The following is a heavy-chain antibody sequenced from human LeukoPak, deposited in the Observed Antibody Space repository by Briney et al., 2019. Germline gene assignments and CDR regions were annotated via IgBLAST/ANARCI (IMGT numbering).Heavy chain of an antibody. V-gene: IGHV3-7*01. CDR3: ARDPYSGNYGDSYYYYMDV. J-gene: IGHJ6*03. D-gene: IGHD1-26*01. CDR1: GFTFSSYG. Sequence: GGSLRLSCAASGFTFSSYGMHWVRQAPGKGLEWVANIKQDGSERYYVDSVKGRFTISRDNAKTSLYLQMDGLRDEDTAVYYCARDPYSGNYGDSYYYYMDVWGKGTTVTISS. CDR2: IKQDGSER.